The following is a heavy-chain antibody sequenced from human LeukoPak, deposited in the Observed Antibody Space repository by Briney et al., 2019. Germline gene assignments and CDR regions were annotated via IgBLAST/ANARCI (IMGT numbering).Heavy chain of an antibody. CDR2: ISGHNGNT. D-gene: IGHD2-2*01. CDR3: AREYCSTTRCYMADY. Sequence: GASVKVSCKASGYTFTGYYIYWVRQAPGQGLEWMGWISGHNGNTNYAQKLQGRVTMTTDTSTSTAYMELRSLRSDDTAVYYCAREYCSTTRCYMADYWGQGTLVTVSS. J-gene: IGHJ4*02. CDR1: GYTFTGYY. V-gene: IGHV1-18*04.